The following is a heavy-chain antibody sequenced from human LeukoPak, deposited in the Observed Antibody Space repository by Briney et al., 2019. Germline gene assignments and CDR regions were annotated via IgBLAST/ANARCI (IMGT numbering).Heavy chain of an antibody. D-gene: IGHD3-10*01. CDR1: GFTFGIYW. CDR2: IKQDGSEK. CDR3: AKDFIGYFDY. Sequence: GGSLRLSCAASGFTFGIYWMTWVRQAPGKGLEWVANIKQDGSEKYYVDSVKGRFTISRDNAKNSLFLQMNSLRAEDTAVYYCAKDFIGYFDYWGQGTLVTVSS. V-gene: IGHV3-7*03. J-gene: IGHJ4*02.